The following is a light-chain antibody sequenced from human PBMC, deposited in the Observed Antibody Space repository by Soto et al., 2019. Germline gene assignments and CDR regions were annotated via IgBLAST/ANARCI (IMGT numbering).Light chain of an antibody. J-gene: IGKJ2*01. CDR2: GAT. Sequence: EIVLTQSPDTLPLSPGERATLSCRASQSVHSGYLAWYQQRPGQAPRLLIYGATHRATGIPDRFIGGGSGTDFTLTISRLEPEDFAVYYCQQYAGSPFTFGKGTNLDIK. CDR3: QQYAGSPFT. CDR1: QSVHSGY. V-gene: IGKV3-20*01.